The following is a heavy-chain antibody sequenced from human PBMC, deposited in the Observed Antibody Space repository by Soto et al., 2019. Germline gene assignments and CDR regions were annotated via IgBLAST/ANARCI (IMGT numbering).Heavy chain of an antibody. CDR2: ISVSDAFI. D-gene: IGHD1-1*01. V-gene: IGHV3-23*01. J-gene: IGHJ4*02. CDR3: TRETVAGRTGLDY. CDR1: GFNVGAFA. Sequence: EVQLLESGGDLVQPGGSLRLSCAASGFNVGAFAVNWVRQAPGKGLEWVSGISVSDAFIYYADSVRGRFSISRDASENILYLQMNCLRVDDTALYYCTRETVAGRTGLDYWGPGTLVTVSS.